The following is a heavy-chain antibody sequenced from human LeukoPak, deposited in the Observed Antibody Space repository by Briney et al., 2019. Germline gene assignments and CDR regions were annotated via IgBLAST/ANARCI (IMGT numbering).Heavy chain of an antibody. J-gene: IGHJ4*02. CDR2: ISSSSSYI. D-gene: IGHD3-22*01. Sequence: GGSLRLSCAASGFTFSSYSMNWVRQAPGKGLEWVSSISSSSSYIYYADSVKGRFTISRNNAKNSLYLQMNSLRAEDTAVYYCARDRSGYYDSSGYPFDYCGQGTLVTVSS. V-gene: IGHV3-21*01. CDR3: ARDRSGYYDSSGYPFDY. CDR1: GFTFSSYS.